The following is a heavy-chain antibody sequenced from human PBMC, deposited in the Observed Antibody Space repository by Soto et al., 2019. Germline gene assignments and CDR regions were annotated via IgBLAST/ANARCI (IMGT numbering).Heavy chain of an antibody. CDR3: ARQLYSSSPLDY. CDR1: GGSISSYY. D-gene: IGHD6-6*01. J-gene: IGHJ4*02. CDR2: IYYSGST. Sequence: TSETLSLTCTVSGGSISSYYWSWIRQPPGKGLEWIGYIYYSGSTNYNPSLKSRVTISVDTSKNQFSLKLSSVTAADTAVYYCARQLYSSSPLDYWGQGTLVTVSS. V-gene: IGHV4-59*08.